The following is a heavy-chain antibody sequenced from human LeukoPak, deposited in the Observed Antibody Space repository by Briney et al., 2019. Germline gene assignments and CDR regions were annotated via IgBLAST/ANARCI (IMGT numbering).Heavy chain of an antibody. CDR3: ARASYGSGSYWGDDY. CDR1: GYTLTELS. Sequence: ASVKVSCKVSGYTLTELSMHWVRQAPGKGLEWMGGFDPDDGETIYAQKFQGRVTMTEDTSTDTAYMELRSLRSDDTAVYYCARASYGSGSYWGDDYWGQGTLVTVSS. CDR2: FDPDDGET. V-gene: IGHV1-24*01. J-gene: IGHJ4*02. D-gene: IGHD3-10*01.